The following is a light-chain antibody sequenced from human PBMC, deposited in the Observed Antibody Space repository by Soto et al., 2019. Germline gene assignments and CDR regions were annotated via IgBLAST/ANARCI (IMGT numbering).Light chain of an antibody. CDR2: AAS. J-gene: IGKJ1*01. Sequence: DIQMTQSPSSLSASVGDRVTITCRASQSISNYLNWYQQNPGKAPKLLIYAASNLQSGVPSRFSGSGSGTDFILTISSLQPEDSASYYCQQSYNTPRTFGQGTKVEIK. CDR1: QSISNY. CDR3: QQSYNTPRT. V-gene: IGKV1-39*01.